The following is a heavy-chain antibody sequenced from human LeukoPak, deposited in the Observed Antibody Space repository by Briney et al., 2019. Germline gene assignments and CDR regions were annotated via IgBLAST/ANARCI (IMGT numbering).Heavy chain of an antibody. J-gene: IGHJ6*02. Sequence: GASVKVSCTASGGTFSSYAISWVRQAPGQGLEWMGRINPNSGGTNYAQKFQGRVTMTRDTSISTAYMELSRLRSDDTAVYYCARAGGSGYYYYGMDVWGQGTTVTVSS. V-gene: IGHV1-2*06. D-gene: IGHD3-10*01. CDR2: INPNSGGT. CDR1: GGTFSSYA. CDR3: ARAGGSGYYYYGMDV.